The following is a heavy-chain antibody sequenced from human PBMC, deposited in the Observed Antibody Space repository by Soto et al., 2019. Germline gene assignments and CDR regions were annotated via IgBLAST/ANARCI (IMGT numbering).Heavy chain of an antibody. CDR2: ISGSGGST. V-gene: IGHV3-23*01. CDR1: GFTFSSYA. J-gene: IGHJ4*02. CDR3: AKGGIVVVVAAPIDY. D-gene: IGHD2-15*01. Sequence: EVQLLESGGGLVQPGGSRRLSCAASGFTFSSYAMSWVRQAPGKGLEWVSAISGSGGSTYYADSVKGRFTISRDNSKNTLYLQMNSLRAEDTAVYYCAKGGIVVVVAAPIDYWGQGTLVTVSS.